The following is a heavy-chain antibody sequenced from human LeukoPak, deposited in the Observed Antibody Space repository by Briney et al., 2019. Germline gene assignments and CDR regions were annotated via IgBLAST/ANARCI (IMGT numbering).Heavy chain of an antibody. CDR3: ARVGVITIFGVVITPGAFDI. V-gene: IGHV1-2*02. J-gene: IGHJ3*02. CDR2: INPNSGGT. D-gene: IGHD3-3*01. CDR1: GYTFTGYY. Sequence: ASVKVSCKASGYTFTGYYMHWVRQAPGQGLEWMGWINPNSGGTNYAQKFQGRVTMTRDTSISTAYMELSRLRSDDTAVYYCARVGVITIFGVVITPGAFDIWGQGTMVTVSS.